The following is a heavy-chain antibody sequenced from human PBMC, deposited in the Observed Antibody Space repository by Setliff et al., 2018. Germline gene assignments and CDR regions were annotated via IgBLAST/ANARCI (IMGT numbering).Heavy chain of an antibody. V-gene: IGHV4-59*08. D-gene: IGHD2-15*01. CDR3: ARAPGRQDYHYMEL. CDR2: ISDSGST. J-gene: IGHJ6*03. CDR1: GGSINSYY. Sequence: PSETLSLTCTVSGGSINSYYWSWIRQPPGKGLEWIAYISDSGSTNYNPSLKSRVTISLDTSKNQFSLKLSSVTAADTAVYYCARAPGRQDYHYMELWGKGTTVTVSS.